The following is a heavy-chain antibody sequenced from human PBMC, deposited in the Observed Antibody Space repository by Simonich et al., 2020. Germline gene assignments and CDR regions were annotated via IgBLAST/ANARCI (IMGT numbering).Heavy chain of an antibody. Sequence: QVQLVQSGAEVKKPGSSVKVSCKASGGTFSSYAISWVRQAPGQGLEWMGGIIPIFGTANYAQKFKGRVTITADESTSTAYMELSSLRSEDTAVYYCALRGGDFNFWSGYRFDPWGQGTLVTVSS. CDR3: ALRGGDFNFWSGYRFDP. V-gene: IGHV1-69*13. J-gene: IGHJ5*02. CDR1: GGTFSSYA. CDR2: IIPIFGTA. D-gene: IGHD3-3*01.